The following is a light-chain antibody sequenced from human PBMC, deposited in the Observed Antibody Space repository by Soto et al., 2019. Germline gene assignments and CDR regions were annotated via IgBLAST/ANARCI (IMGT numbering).Light chain of an antibody. CDR1: SSNIGRNY. CDR3: ATWDDDMSGFV. CDR2: SNH. V-gene: IGLV1-47*02. J-gene: IGLJ1*01. Sequence: QSVLTRAPSAAGTQGPRVAISRSENSSNIGRNYVYWYQALPRTAPRLVVHSNHQRPSAVPDRFSGSKYGTSASLAISGLRSEDEADYYCATWDDDMSGFVFGSGTKVT.